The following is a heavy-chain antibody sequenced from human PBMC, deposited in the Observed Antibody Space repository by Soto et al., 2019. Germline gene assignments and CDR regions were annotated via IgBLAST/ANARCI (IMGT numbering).Heavy chain of an antibody. CDR2: MYNGGST. CDR1: GASVSSSTYY. D-gene: IGHD6-13*01. J-gene: IGHJ6*02. V-gene: IGHV4-61*03. Sequence: PSETLSLTCTGSGASVSSSTYYWSWIRQPPGKGLEWIGYMYNGGSTKHNPSLKSRVTISVDTSKNHISLKLSSVTAADTAVYYCATSGDSSSSHYYYGMDVWGQGTTVTVSS. CDR3: ATSGDSSSSHYYYGMDV.